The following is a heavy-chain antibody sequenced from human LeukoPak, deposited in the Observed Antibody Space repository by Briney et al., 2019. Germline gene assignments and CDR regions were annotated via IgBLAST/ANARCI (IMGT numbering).Heavy chain of an antibody. J-gene: IGHJ4*02. CDR1: GGSISSYY. Sequence: SETLSLTCTVSGGSISSYYWSWIRQPPGKGLEWIGYIYYSGSTNYNPSLKSRVTISVDTSKKQSSLKLSSVTAADMAVYYCARDRSGSSYFDYWGQGTLVTVSS. V-gene: IGHV4-59*01. D-gene: IGHD6-6*01. CDR3: ARDRSGSSYFDY. CDR2: IYYSGST.